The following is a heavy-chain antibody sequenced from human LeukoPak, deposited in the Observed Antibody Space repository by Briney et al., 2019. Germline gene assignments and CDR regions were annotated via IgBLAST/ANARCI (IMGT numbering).Heavy chain of an antibody. Sequence: PGRSLRLSCAASGFTFSSYAMHWVRQAPGKGLEWVAVISYDGSNKYYADSVKGRFTISRDNSKNTLYLQMNSLRAEDTAVYYCARNDVLRFLEWLRRQNYYYYGMDVWGQGTTVTASS. J-gene: IGHJ6*02. V-gene: IGHV3-30-3*01. D-gene: IGHD3-3*01. CDR3: ARNDVLRFLEWLRRQNYYYYGMDV. CDR1: GFTFSSYA. CDR2: ISYDGSNK.